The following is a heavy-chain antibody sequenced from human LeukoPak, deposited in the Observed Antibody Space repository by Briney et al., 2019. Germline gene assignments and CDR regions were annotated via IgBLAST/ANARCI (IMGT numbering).Heavy chain of an antibody. CDR3: ARVSYSSGWDFDY. D-gene: IGHD6-19*01. J-gene: IGHJ4*02. CDR2: INPNSGGT. Sequence: GASVKVSCKASGYTFTGYYMHWVRQAPGQGLEWMGWINPNSGGTNYAQKFQGRVTMTRDTSISTAYMELSRLRSDDTAVYYCARVSYSSGWDFDYWGQGTLVTVSS. CDR1: GYTFTGYY. V-gene: IGHV1-2*02.